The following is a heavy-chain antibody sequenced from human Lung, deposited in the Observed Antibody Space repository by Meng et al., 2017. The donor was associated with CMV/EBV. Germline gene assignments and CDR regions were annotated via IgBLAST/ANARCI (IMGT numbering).Heavy chain of an antibody. CDR3: AKDKYGGYCSSTSCYVIFEY. CDR2: ISGSGGST. D-gene: IGHD2-2*01. J-gene: IGHJ4*02. V-gene: IGHV3-23*01. CDR1: GFTFSSYA. Sequence: SCAASGFTFSSYAMSWVRQAPGKGLEWVSAISGSGGSTYYADSVKGRFTISRDNSKNTLYLQMNSLRAEDTAVYYCAKDKYGGYCSSTSCYVIFEYGXQGKXVTVSS.